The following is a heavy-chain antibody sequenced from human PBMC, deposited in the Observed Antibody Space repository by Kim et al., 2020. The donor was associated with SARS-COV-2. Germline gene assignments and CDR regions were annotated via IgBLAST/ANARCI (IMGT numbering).Heavy chain of an antibody. CDR2: IYYSGST. CDR3: ARLHYYDSSGYYMGYYYYYGMDV. V-gene: IGHV4-39*01. J-gene: IGHJ6*02. CDR1: GGSISSSSYY. Sequence: SETLSLTCTVSGGSISSSSYYWGWIRQPPGKGLEWIGSIYYSGSTYYNPSLKSRVTISVDTSKNQFSLKLSSVTAADTAVYYCARLHYYDSSGYYMGYYYYYGMDVWGQGTTVTVSS. D-gene: IGHD3-22*01.